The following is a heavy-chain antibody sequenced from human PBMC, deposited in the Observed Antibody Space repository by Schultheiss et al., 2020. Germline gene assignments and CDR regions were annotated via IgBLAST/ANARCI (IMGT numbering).Heavy chain of an antibody. CDR3: ARDESSGWYYY. CDR2: INHSGST. V-gene: IGHV4-34*01. J-gene: IGHJ4*02. Sequence: SETLSLTCAVYGGSFSGYYWSWIRQPPGKGLEWIGEINHSGSTNYNPSLKSRVTISVDKSKNQFSLKLSSVTAADTAVYYCARDESSGWYYYWGQGTLVTVSS. D-gene: IGHD6-19*01. CDR1: GGSFSGYY.